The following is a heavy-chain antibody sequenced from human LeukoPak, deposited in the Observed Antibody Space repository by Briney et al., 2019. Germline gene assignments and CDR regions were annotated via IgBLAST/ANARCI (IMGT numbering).Heavy chain of an antibody. J-gene: IGHJ4*02. CDR3: ARDPLEYGDHGDYFDY. CDR1: GFTFSSYA. CDR2: ISYDGSNK. V-gene: IGHV3-30*04. D-gene: IGHD4-17*01. Sequence: GGSLRLSCAASGFTFSSYAMHWVRQAPGKGLEWVAVISYDGSNKYYADSVKGRFTISRDNSKNTLYLQMNSLRAEDTAVYYCARDPLEYGDHGDYFDYWGQGTLVTVSS.